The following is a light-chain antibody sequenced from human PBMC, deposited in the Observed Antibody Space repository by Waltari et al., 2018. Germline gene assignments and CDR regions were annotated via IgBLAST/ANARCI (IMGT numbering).Light chain of an antibody. CDR1: QSVSSNY. Sequence: EIVLTQSPGTLSLSPGEGATLSCRASQSVSSNYLTWYQQKPGQAPRLLIYDASSRATGIPDRFSGSGSGTDFTLTISRLEPEDFAVYYCQQYGSSPLTFGPGTKVDIK. V-gene: IGKV3-20*01. CDR2: DAS. J-gene: IGKJ3*01. CDR3: QQYGSSPLT.